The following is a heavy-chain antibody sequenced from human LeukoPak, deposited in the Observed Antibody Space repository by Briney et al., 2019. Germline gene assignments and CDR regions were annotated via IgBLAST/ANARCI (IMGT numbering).Heavy chain of an antibody. CDR1: GGSFSGYY. CDR2: INHSGST. J-gene: IGHJ6*02. Sequence: SETLSLTCAVYGGSFSGYYRSWIRQPPGKGLEWIGEINHSGSTNYNPSLKSRVTISVDTSKNQFSLKLSSVTAADTAVYYCARGKFYDMDVWGQGTTVTVSS. CDR3: ARGKFYDMDV. V-gene: IGHV4-34*01.